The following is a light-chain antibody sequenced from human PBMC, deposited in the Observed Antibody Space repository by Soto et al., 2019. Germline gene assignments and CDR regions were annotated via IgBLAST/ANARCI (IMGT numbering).Light chain of an antibody. CDR3: QQRSNWPT. Sequence: DIHMTQSPSSLSASVGDRFTIMCRASQGIRNDLAWFQQKPGKAPKGLIYAASNSQSGVPSRFSGSGSGTDFTLTISSLEPEESAVYYCQQRSNWPTFGQGTKVDIK. CDR1: QGIRND. J-gene: IGKJ1*01. V-gene: IGKV1-17*01. CDR2: AAS.